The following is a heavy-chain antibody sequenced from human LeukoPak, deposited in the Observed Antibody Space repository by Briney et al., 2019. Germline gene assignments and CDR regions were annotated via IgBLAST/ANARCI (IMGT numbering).Heavy chain of an antibody. J-gene: IGHJ4*02. CDR2: INPNNGAT. Sequence: ASVKVSCKASGYTITSYYIHWVRQAPGQGLEWMGWINPNNGATNYAQKFQGGVTMTTDTSISTIYMELTRLTSDDTAIYYCARDHGSHGTKFTLNFDSRGQGTLVTVSS. CDR1: GYTITSYY. V-gene: IGHV1-2*02. D-gene: IGHD1-1*01. CDR3: ARDHGSHGTKFTLNFDS.